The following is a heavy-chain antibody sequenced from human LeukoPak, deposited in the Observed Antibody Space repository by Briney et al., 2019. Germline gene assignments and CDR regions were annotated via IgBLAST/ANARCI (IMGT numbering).Heavy chain of an antibody. Sequence: PSETLSLTCAVYGGSFSGYYWSWIRQPPGKGLEWIGEINHSGSTNYNPSLKSGVTRSVDTSKNQFSLKLSSVTAADTAVYYCAILARATLYYFDYWGQGTLVTVSS. V-gene: IGHV4-34*01. CDR2: INHSGST. CDR3: AILARATLYYFDY. D-gene: IGHD1-26*01. J-gene: IGHJ4*02. CDR1: GGSFSGYY.